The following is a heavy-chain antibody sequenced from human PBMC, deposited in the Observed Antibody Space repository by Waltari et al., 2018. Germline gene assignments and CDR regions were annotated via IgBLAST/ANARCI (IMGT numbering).Heavy chain of an antibody. CDR3: SGGEVTGTDF. D-gene: IGHD1-1*01. J-gene: IGHJ4*02. V-gene: IGHV3-73*01. Sequence: EVQVVESGGGLVQPGGSLKLSCATSGFSFRGSTINWVRQTSGRGLEWVGRIRRQPFNYATAYSESVKGRFTISRDDSKNTAYLQMNNLMTEDTAVYYCSGGEVTGTDFWGQGTLVTVSS. CDR1: GFSFRGST. CDR2: IRRQPFNYAT.